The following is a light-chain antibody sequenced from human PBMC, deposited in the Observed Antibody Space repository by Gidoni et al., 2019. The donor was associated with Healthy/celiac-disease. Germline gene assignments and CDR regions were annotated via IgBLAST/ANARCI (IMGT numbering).Light chain of an antibody. CDR1: SSAVGGNNY. CDR3: SSYTSSSTPV. CDR2: EVS. J-gene: IGLJ1*01. V-gene: IGLV2-14*01. Sequence: QSVLTQPASVSASPGQSITISCTGTSSAVGGNNYVSWYQQHPGKAPKLMIYEVSNRPSGVSNRFSGSKSGNTASLTISGLQAEDEADYYCSSYTSSSTPVFGTGTKVTVL.